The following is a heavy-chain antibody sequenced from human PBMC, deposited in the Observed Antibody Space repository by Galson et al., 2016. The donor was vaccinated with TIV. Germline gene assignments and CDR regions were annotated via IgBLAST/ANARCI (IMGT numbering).Heavy chain of an antibody. D-gene: IGHD2-2*01. CDR1: GFTFDDYA. CDR3: AKGQLRAARRFYYMDV. CDR2: ISWNSGTT. V-gene: IGHV3-9*01. Sequence: SLRLSCAASGFTFDDYAMHWVRQVPGKGLEWVSVISWNSGTTVYADSSKGRFIISRDNAKSSLYLQMDSLRAEDTALYYCAKGQLRAARRFYYMDVWGKGTTVTVSS. J-gene: IGHJ6*03.